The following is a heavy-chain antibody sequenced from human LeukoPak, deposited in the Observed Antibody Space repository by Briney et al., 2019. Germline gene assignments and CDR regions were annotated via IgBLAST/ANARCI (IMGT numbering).Heavy chain of an antibody. J-gene: IGHJ3*02. CDR3: AKARGLIGGAFDI. V-gene: IGHV3-43D*03. CDR2: ITWDGGNT. CDR1: GFSFDDYA. D-gene: IGHD3-22*01. Sequence: GGSLRLSCAASGFSFDDYAMHWVRQAPGKGLEWVSLITWDGGNTYYADSVKGRFTISRDNSKDSLYLQMNSLRAEDTALYYCAKARGLIGGAFDIWGQGTMVTVSS.